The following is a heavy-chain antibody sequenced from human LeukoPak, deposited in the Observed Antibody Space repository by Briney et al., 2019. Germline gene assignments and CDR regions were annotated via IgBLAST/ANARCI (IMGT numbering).Heavy chain of an antibody. CDR2: ISYDGSNK. V-gene: IGHV3-30*18. D-gene: IGHD6-13*01. J-gene: IGHJ4*02. Sequence: GGSLRLSCAASGFTFSSYGMHWVRQAPGKGLEWVAVISYDGSNKYYADSVKGRFTISRDNSKNTLYLQMNSLRAEDTAVYYCAKDHIVEQQLGPEYWGQGTLVTVSS. CDR1: GFTFSSYG. CDR3: AKDHIVEQQLGPEY.